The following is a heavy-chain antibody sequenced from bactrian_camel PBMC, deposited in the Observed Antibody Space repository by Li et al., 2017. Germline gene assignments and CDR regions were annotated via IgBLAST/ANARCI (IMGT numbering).Heavy chain of an antibody. D-gene: IGHD2*01. CDR2: SSWYRNSI. CDR1: GFTLSSYT. Sequence: VQLVESGGGLVQPGGSLRLSCAASGFTLSSYTMSRVRQAPGKGLEWVSVSSWYRNSIAYADFVKGRFTMSRDNAKNTLYLQLNSLETEDTAMYYCAKDDARSPASTGLVRGQGTQVTVS. CDR3: AKDDARSPASTGLV. V-gene: IGHV3S42*01. J-gene: IGHJ4*01.